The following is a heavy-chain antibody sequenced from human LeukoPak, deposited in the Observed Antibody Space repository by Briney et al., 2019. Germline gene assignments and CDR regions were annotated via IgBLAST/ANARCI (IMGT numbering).Heavy chain of an antibody. CDR1: GYTFTGYY. D-gene: IGHD6-6*01. V-gene: IGHV1-2*02. J-gene: IGHJ4*02. CDR2: INPNSGGT. CDR3: ARFMYSSSSSFSDY. Sequence: ASVKVSRKASGYTFTGYYMHWVRQAPGQGLEWMGWINPNSGGTNYAQKFQGRVTMTRDTSISTAYMELSRLRSDDTAVYYCARFMYSSSSSFSDYWGQGTLVTVSS.